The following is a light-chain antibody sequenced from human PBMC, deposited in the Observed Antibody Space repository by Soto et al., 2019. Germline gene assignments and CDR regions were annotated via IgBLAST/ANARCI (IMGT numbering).Light chain of an antibody. Sequence: QSVLTQPASVSGSPGQSITISCTGASSDVCGFDHVSWYQQHPGKVPRLLIYDVSSRPSGVSDRFSGAKSGNTASLTISGLQAEDEADYYCNSFTTTNTYVFGTGTKLTVL. J-gene: IGLJ1*01. V-gene: IGLV2-14*03. CDR3: NSFTTTNTYV. CDR2: DVS. CDR1: SSDVCGFDH.